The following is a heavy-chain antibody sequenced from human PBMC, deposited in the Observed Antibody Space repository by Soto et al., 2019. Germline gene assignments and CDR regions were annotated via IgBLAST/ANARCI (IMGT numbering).Heavy chain of an antibody. CDR2: ISAAGTTK. CDR3: VRDTDGMDV. D-gene: IGHD2-8*02. CDR1: GFRFSDYY. J-gene: IGHJ6*02. V-gene: IGHV3-11*01. Sequence: GGSLRLCCTASGFRFSDYYMGWVRQAPGKGLEWVSYISAAGTTKKYVDSVMGRFSISRDNAKKSVYLQLNSLRANDTATYYCVRDTDGMDVWGQGTTVTVSS.